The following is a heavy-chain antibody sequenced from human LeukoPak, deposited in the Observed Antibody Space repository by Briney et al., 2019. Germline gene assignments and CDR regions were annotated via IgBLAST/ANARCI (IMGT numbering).Heavy chain of an antibody. CDR2: IYYSGST. Sequence: SETLSLTCTVSGGSISSYYWSWIRQPPGKGLEWIGYIYYSGSTNYNPSLKSRVTMSVDTSKNQFSLKLSSVTAADTAVYYCARGDGHYYYYMDVWGKGTTVTISS. V-gene: IGHV4-59*12. J-gene: IGHJ6*03. CDR3: ARGDGHYYYYMDV. CDR1: GGSISSYY. D-gene: IGHD5-24*01.